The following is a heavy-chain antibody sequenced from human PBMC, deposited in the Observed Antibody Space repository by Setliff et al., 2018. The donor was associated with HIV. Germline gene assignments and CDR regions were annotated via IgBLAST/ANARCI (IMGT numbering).Heavy chain of an antibody. V-gene: IGHV4-38-2*01. J-gene: IGHJ4*02. CDR1: GFSISSPSY. CDR2: IYYTGTT. D-gene: IGHD3-16*01. Sequence: PSETLSLTCAVSGFSISSPSYWGWIRQPPGKGLEWVGCIYYTGTTYYNPSLKSRVTISLDTSKNQFSLRLTSVTASDTAVYYCARNLDWGQGTLVTVSS. CDR3: ARNLD.